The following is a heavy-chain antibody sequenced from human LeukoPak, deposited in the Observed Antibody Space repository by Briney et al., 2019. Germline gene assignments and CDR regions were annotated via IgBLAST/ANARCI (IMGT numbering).Heavy chain of an antibody. D-gene: IGHD3-22*01. CDR3: ARPYYYDSRIDP. J-gene: IGHJ5*02. CDR2: ISAYNGNT. CDR1: GYTFTSYG. Sequence: ASVKVSCKASGYTFTSYGISWVRQAPGQGLEWMGWISAYNGNTNYAQKLQGRVTTTTDTSTSTAYMELRSLRSDDTAVYYCARPYYYDSRIDPWGQGILVTVSS. V-gene: IGHV1-18*01.